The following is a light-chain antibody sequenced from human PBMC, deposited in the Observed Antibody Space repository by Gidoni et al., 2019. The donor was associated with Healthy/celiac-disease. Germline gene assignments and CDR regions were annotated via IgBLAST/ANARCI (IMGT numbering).Light chain of an antibody. CDR3: QQYYSYPPLT. V-gene: IGKV1-8*01. CDR2: AAS. Sequence: AIRMTQSPSSLSASTGDRVTITCRASQGISSYLAWYQQKPGKAPKLLIYAASTLQSGVPSRFSGSGSGTDFTLTIGCLQSEDLATYYGQQYYSYPPLTFGGGTKVEIK. CDR1: QGISSY. J-gene: IGKJ4*01.